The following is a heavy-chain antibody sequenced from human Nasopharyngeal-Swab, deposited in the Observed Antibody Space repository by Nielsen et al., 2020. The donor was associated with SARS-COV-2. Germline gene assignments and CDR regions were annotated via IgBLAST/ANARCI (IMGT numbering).Heavy chain of an antibody. CDR1: GYTFTSYD. D-gene: IGHD3-22*01. CDR3: ARVGDSSGYYYDDAFDI. CDR2: MNHNSGNT. J-gene: IGHJ3*02. V-gene: IGHV1-8*01. Sequence: ASVKVSCKASGYTFTSYDINWVRQATGQGLEWMGWMNHNSGNTGYAQKFQGRVTMTRNTSISTAYMELSSLRSEDTAVYYCARVGDSSGYYYDDAFDIWGQGTMVTVSS.